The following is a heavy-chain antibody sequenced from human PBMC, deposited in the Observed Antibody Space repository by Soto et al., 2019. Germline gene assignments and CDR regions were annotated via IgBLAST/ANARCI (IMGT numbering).Heavy chain of an antibody. V-gene: IGHV1-8*02. CDR1: GYDFTAYD. Sequence: GASGKVSCKASGYDFTAYDINWVRQASGQGLEWMGWMNPINGATGSARRFQGRVSMTRNTATATAYLELTSLRSDDSAVYFCGRGPSPRAPAGGTPYYYAMDVWGQGTTVTVSS. CDR2: MNPINGAT. CDR3: GRGPSPRAPAGGTPYYYAMDV. J-gene: IGHJ6*02. D-gene: IGHD2-2*01.